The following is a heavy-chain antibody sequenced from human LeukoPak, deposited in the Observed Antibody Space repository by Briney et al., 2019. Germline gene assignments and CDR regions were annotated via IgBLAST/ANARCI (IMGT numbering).Heavy chain of an antibody. CDR3: ARAFPHSNYGYYYYGMDV. CDR1: GGSLSSGDYY. D-gene: IGHD4-11*01. J-gene: IGHJ6*02. Sequence: SQTLSLTCTVSGGSLSSGDYYWSWIRQPPGKGLEWIGYIYYSGSTYYNPSLKSRVTISVDTSKNQFSLKPSSVTAADTAVYYCARAFPHSNYGYYYYGMDVWGQGTTVTVSS. CDR2: IYYSGST. V-gene: IGHV4-30-4*01.